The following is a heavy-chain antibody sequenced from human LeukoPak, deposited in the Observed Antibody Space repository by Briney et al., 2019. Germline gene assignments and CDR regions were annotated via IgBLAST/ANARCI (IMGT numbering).Heavy chain of an antibody. Sequence: SETLSLTCTVSGGSISSTNYYWGWIRQPPGKGLEWIGNVYYTGSIYYNTSLKSRVTISVDTSKNQFSLKLSSVTAADTAVYYCAVPGPYYTNYGMDVWGQGTTVTASS. CDR1: GGSISSTNYY. CDR3: AVPGPYYTNYGMDV. J-gene: IGHJ6*02. V-gene: IGHV4-39*01. CDR2: VYYTGSI.